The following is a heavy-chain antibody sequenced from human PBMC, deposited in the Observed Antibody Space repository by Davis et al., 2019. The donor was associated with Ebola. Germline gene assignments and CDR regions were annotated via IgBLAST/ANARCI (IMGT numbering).Heavy chain of an antibody. Sequence: ASVTVSCKASRYTFTSYAMHWVRQAPGQRLEWMGWINAGNGNTKYSQKFQGRVTITRDTSASTAYMELSSLRSEDTAVYYCARVLLWFRELFDYGMDVWGQGTTVTVSS. CDR3: ARVLLWFRELFDYGMDV. CDR2: INAGNGNT. V-gene: IGHV1-3*01. J-gene: IGHJ6*02. CDR1: RYTFTSYA. D-gene: IGHD3-10*01.